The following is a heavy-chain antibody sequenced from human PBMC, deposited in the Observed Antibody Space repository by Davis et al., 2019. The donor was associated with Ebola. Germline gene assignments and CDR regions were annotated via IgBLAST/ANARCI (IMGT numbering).Heavy chain of an antibody. CDR2: KSKSGTT. Sequence: PSETLSLTCTVSGASISGYYWGWIRQHPGKGLEWIGSKSKSGTTYYNPSLKSRVTISVDTSKHQVSLQLNSVTAADTAMYYCASGEHNSSWYKYWGQGILVTVSS. CDR3: ASGEHNSSWYKY. J-gene: IGHJ4*02. V-gene: IGHV4-39*07. CDR1: GASISGYY. D-gene: IGHD6-19*01.